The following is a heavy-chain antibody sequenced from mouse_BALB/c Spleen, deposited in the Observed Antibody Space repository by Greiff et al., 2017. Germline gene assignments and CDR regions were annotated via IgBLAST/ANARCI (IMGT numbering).Heavy chain of an antibody. V-gene: IGHV6-6*02. J-gene: IGHJ1*01. D-gene: IGHD1-1*01. CDR2: IRLKSNNYAT. CDR3: TRAYGSSLWYFDV. Sequence: EVKLVESGGGLVQPGGSMKLSCVASGFTFSNYWMNWVRQSPEKGLEWVAEIRLKSNNYATHYAESVKGRFTISRDDSKSSVYLQMNNLRAEDTGIYYCTRAYGSSLWYFDVWGAGTTVTVSS. CDR1: GFTFSNYW.